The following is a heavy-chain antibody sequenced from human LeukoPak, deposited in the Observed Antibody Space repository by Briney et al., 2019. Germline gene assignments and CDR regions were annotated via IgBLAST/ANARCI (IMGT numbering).Heavy chain of an antibody. J-gene: IGHJ1*01. D-gene: IGHD6-19*01. CDR2: IYYSGSP. Sequence: PSETLSLTCTVSGGSLSNNNYYWAWIRQPPGKGLEWIGSIYYSGSPYYNPSLKSRVTISVDTSKNQFSLRLSSVTAADTAVYYCARGGWYPESFQHWGQGALVTVSS. V-gene: IGHV4-39*01. CDR1: GGSLSNNNYY. CDR3: ARGGWYPESFQH.